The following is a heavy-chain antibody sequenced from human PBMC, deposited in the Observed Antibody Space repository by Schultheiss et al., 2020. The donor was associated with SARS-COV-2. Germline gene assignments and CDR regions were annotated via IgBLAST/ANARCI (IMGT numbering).Heavy chain of an antibody. CDR1: GGSISSYY. Sequence: SETLSLTCTVSGGSISSYYWSWIRQPPGKGLEWIGYIYYSGSTNYNPSLKSRVTISVDTSKNQFSLKLSSVTAADTAVYYCARGPPSAVAGNNWFDPWGQGTLVTVSS. J-gene: IGHJ5*02. CDR3: ARGPPSAVAGNNWFDP. V-gene: IGHV4-59*01. D-gene: IGHD6-19*01. CDR2: IYYSGST.